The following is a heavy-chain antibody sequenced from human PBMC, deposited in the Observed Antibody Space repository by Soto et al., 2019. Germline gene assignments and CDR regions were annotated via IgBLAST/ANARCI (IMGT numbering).Heavy chain of an antibody. J-gene: IGHJ5*02. CDR1: GGTFSSYA. Sequence: QVQLVQSRAEVKKPGSSVKVSCKASGGTFSSYAVSWVRQAPGQGLQWMGGIIPIFGTANYAQKFQGRVTITADEYTSTAYMELGSLSAEYTAVYYCARDRYSGGVWFDPWGQGTLVTVSS. V-gene: IGHV1-69*01. D-gene: IGHD5-12*01. CDR3: ARDRYSGGVWFDP. CDR2: IIPIFGTA.